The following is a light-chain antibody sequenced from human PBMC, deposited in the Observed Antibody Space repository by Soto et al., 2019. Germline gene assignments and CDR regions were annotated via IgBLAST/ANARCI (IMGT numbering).Light chain of an antibody. J-gene: IGKJ5*01. CDR2: GTS. CDR1: QSVSSNY. Sequence: EIVLTQSPGTLSLSPGESATLSCGASQSVSSNYLAWYQQKPGQAPRLLIYGTSSRATGIPDRFSGSGSGTDFSLTISRLEPEDFAVYYCQQYGISPPITFGQGTRLEIK. CDR3: QQYGISPPIT. V-gene: IGKV3-20*01.